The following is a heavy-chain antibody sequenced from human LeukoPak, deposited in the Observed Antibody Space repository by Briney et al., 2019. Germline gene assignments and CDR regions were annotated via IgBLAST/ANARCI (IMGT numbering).Heavy chain of an antibody. CDR2: IYHSGST. V-gene: IGHV4-30-2*01. J-gene: IGHJ4*02. CDR3: ARENYYGSGSYDGWED. D-gene: IGHD3-10*01. Sequence: SETLSLTCTVSGGSISSGGYYWSWIRQPPGKGLEWIGYIYHSGSTYYNPSLKSRVTISVDRSKNQFSLKLSSVTAADTAVYYCARENYYGSGSYDGWEDWGQGTLVTVSS. CDR1: GGSISSGGYY.